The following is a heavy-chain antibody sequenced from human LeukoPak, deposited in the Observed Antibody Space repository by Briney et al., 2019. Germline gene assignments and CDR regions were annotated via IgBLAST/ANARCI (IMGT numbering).Heavy chain of an antibody. D-gene: IGHD3-10*01. Sequence: GGSLRLSCVASGFTLNNYDMHWVRHATGEGLEWVSIIYRAGETYYSGSVKGRFTISRENAKNSLYLQMNSLRAGDTAVYYCAREMSGSNDAFDIWGQGTMVTVSS. V-gene: IGHV3-13*01. J-gene: IGHJ3*02. CDR2: IYRAGET. CDR3: AREMSGSNDAFDI. CDR1: GFTLNNYD.